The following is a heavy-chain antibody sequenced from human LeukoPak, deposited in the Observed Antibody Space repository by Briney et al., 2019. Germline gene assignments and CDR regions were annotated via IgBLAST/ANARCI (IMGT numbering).Heavy chain of an antibody. V-gene: IGHV1-8*01. CDR2: MNPNSGNT. CDR3: ARGLYGSPYYCYMDV. D-gene: IGHD6-13*01. Sequence: ASVKVSCKASGYTFATYDINWVRQATGQGLEWMGWMNPNSGNTGYAQKFQGRVTMTRNTSISTAYMELSSLRSEDTAVYYCARGLYGSPYYCYMDVWGEGTAVTVSS. J-gene: IGHJ6*03. CDR1: GYTFATYD.